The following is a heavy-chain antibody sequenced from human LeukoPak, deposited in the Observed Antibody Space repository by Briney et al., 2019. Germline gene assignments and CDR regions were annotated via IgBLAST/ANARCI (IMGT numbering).Heavy chain of an antibody. V-gene: IGHV3-74*01. CDR3: ARDLVPSTVVTSYYFDY. Sequence: PGGSLILSCAASGFTFSSYWMHWVRQAPGKGLVWVSRINSDGSSASYADSVKGRFTISRDNAKNTLYLQMNSLRAEDTAVYYCARDLVPSTVVTSYYFDYWGQGTLVTVSS. J-gene: IGHJ4*02. D-gene: IGHD4-23*01. CDR1: GFTFSSYW. CDR2: INSDGSSA.